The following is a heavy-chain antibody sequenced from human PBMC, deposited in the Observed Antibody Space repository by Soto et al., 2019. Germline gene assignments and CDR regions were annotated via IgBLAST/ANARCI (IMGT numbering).Heavy chain of an antibody. D-gene: IGHD3-22*01. V-gene: IGHV3-30*03. J-gene: IGHJ5*02. CDR1: GFTFSSYG. CDR2: ISYDGSNK. CDR3: ARELAYYYDSSGYQTNWFDP. Sequence: GGSLRLSCAASGFTFSSYGMHWVRQAPGKGLEWVAVISYDGSNKYYADSVKGRFTISRDNSKNTLYLQMNSLRAEDTAVYYCARELAYYYDSSGYQTNWFDPWGQGTLVTVSS.